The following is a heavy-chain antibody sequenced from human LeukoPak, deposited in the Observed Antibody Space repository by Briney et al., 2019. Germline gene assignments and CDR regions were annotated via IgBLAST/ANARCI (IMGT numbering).Heavy chain of an antibody. CDR2: IYPGDSDT. CDR3: ARRYYYGSGSSAYGMDV. J-gene: IGHJ6*02. V-gene: IGHV5-51*01. D-gene: IGHD3-10*01. CDR1: GYSFTGYW. Sequence: GESLKISCKGSGYSFTGYWIGWVRQMPGKGLEWMGIIYPGDSDTRYSPSFQGQVTISADKSISTAYLQWSSLKASDTAMYYCARRYYYGSGSSAYGMDVWGQGTTVTVSS.